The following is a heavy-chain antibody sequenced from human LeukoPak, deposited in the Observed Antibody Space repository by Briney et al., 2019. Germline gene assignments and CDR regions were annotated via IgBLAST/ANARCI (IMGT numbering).Heavy chain of an antibody. CDR3: ARAFFRFWSGYYFDY. CDR1: GYTFTGYY. CDR2: INPNSGGT. D-gene: IGHD3-3*01. Sequence: ASVKVSCKASGYTFTGYYMHWVRQAPGQGLEWMGWINPNSGGTNYAQKFQGRVTMARDTSISTAYMELSRLRSDDTAVYYCARAFFRFWSGYYFDYWGQGTLVTVSS. V-gene: IGHV1-2*02. J-gene: IGHJ4*02.